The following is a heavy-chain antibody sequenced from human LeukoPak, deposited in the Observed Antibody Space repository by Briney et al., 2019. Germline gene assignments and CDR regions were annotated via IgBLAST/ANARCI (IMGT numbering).Heavy chain of an antibody. CDR2: ISTNGGST. CDR3: ANGPV. J-gene: IGHJ3*01. Sequence: GGSLRLSCAASGFTFSSYAMHWVRQAPGKGLEYVSGISTNGGSTYYADSVKGRFTISRDNSKNTLFLQMGSLRAEDMAVYYCANGPVWGQGTMVTVSS. V-gene: IGHV3-64*02. CDR1: GFTFSSYA.